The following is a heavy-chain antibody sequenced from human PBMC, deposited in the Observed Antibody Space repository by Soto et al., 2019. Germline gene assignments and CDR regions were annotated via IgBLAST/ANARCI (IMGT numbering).Heavy chain of an antibody. J-gene: IGHJ4*02. V-gene: IGHV3-30*18. D-gene: IGHD6-6*01. Sequence: QVQLVESGGGVVQPGTSLRLSCSASGFTLSGVDMHWVRQAPGKGLEWVAVMSYDGRNQYYADSVKGRFTVSRDSSKSTLYVPMISLRTEDSAVYYGTKWGWYTSSSRGDCWGQGTLVTVSS. CDR3: TKWGWYTSSSRGDC. CDR2: MSYDGRNQ. CDR1: GFTLSGVD.